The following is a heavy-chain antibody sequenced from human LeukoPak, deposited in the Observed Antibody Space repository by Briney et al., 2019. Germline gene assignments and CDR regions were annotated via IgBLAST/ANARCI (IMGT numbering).Heavy chain of an antibody. J-gene: IGHJ4*02. CDR2: IGAYNDNT. D-gene: IGHD4-17*01. CDR3: ARAGAAVTMFFDF. Sequence: ASVKVSCKASGYTFSDFGITWVRQAPGQGGEWMGWIGAYNDNTNYPQKFQGRVTLTTDTSTSTAYMELRSLTSDDTALYYCARAGAAVTMFFDFWGQGTLVTVSS. CDR1: GYTFSDFG. V-gene: IGHV1-18*01.